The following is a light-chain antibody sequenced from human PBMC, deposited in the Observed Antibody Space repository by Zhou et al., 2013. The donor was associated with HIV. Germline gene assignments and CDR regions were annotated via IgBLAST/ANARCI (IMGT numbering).Light chain of an antibody. J-gene: IGKJ2*01. CDR3: QQAHSFPYT. Sequence: AIRMTQSPSSLSASTGDRVTITCRASQGISSHLAWYQQKPGKAPKLLIHDASGLQSGVPSRFSGSGSGTDYTLTISSLQPEDFANYYCQQAHSFPYTFGQGTKVETK. V-gene: IGKV1-8*01. CDR1: QGISSH. CDR2: DAS.